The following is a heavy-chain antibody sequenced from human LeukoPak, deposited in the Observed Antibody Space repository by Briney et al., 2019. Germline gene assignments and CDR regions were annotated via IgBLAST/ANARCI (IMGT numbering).Heavy chain of an antibody. CDR3: AKDDDYGDYAAY. V-gene: IGHV3-23*01. D-gene: IGHD4-17*01. CDR1: GFTFSSYV. Sequence: PGGSLRLSCAASGFTFSSYVMSWVRQAPGKGLEWASAIGGSGGSTYYADSVKGRFTISRDNSKNTLYLQMNSLRAEDTAVYYCAKDDDYGDYAAYWGQGTLVTVSS. CDR2: IGGSGGST. J-gene: IGHJ4*02.